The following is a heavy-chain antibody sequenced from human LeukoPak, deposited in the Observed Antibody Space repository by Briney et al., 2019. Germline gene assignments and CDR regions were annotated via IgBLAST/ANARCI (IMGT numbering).Heavy chain of an antibody. CDR3: AKLPSTVTTRSAFYI. J-gene: IGHJ3*02. CDR2: FYPGDSDT. Sequence: GAPLQISCKGSGSIFTTYWIGWVRQLPGKGLEWMGIFYPGDSDTNSSPSFQGQVTISASTSHCSPYLQSSSPTASAAAMYSSAKLPSTVTTRSAFYIWGQRTMVTVSS. V-gene: IGHV5-51*01. CDR1: GSIFTTYW. D-gene: IGHD4-17*01.